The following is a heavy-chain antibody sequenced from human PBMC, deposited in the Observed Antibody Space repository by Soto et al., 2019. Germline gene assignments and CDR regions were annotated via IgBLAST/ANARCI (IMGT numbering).Heavy chain of an antibody. CDR2: MNPNSGNT. D-gene: IGHD2-2*01. CDR3: ARGRRFCSSTSCSYYFDF. CDR1: GYTFTTYH. V-gene: IGHV1-8*01. J-gene: IGHJ4*02. Sequence: QVQLVQSGAEVKKPGASVKVSCKTSGYTFTTYHINWVRQAAGQGLEWMGWMNPNSGNTGLVQKFQGRLTMTRNTSITTAYMELSSLRSEDTAIYYWARGRRFCSSTSCSYYFDFWGQGTLVTVSS.